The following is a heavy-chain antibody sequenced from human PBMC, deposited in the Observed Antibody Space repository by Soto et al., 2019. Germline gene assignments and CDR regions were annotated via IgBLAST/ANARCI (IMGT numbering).Heavy chain of an antibody. J-gene: IGHJ4*02. V-gene: IGHV3-11*03. D-gene: IGHD2-15*01. CDR3: AAQGYDLRKFDY. CDR2: ISSSSSYR. CDR1: GFSVSDYY. Sequence: GGSLRLSCAASGFSVSDYYMSWIRQAPGRGLDWVAYISSSSSYRNYADSVKGRFTISRDNAKNSMYLLMNSLRAEDTAVYYCAAQGYDLRKFDYRGQGILVTVLS.